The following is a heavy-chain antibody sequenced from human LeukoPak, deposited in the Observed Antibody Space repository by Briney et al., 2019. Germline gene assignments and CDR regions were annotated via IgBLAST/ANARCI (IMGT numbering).Heavy chain of an antibody. CDR3: VRDDSSGYYAFY. CDR2: INSGGRTI. D-gene: IGHD3-22*01. J-gene: IGHJ4*02. V-gene: IGHV3-48*01. Sequence: GRSLRLSCAASGFTFSSYAMHWVRQAPGKGLEWISYINSGGRTINYADSVKGRFTISRDNVKNSLYLQMNSLRAEDTAVYYCVRDDSSGYYAFYWGQGTLVTVSS. CDR1: GFTFSSYA.